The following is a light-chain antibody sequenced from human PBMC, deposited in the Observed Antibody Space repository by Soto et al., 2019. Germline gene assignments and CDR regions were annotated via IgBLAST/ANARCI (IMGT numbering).Light chain of an antibody. V-gene: IGLV2-23*01. CDR2: EGS. CDR1: SSDVGSYNL. J-gene: IGLJ2*01. CDR3: CSYAGSSTDVV. Sequence: QSVLTQPASVSGSPGQSITISCTGTSSDVGSYNLVSWYQQHPGKAPKLIIYEGSKRPSGVSNRFSGSKSGNTASLTISGLQAEDEADYYCCSYAGSSTDVVFGGGTKVTVL.